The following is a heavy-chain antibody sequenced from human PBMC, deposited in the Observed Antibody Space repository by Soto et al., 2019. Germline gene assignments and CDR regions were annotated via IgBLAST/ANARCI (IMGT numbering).Heavy chain of an antibody. CDR2: INHSGST. CDR3: XRCPRGRYSSSWAFDY. CDR1: GGSFSGYY. D-gene: IGHD6-13*01. Sequence: QVQLQQWGAGLLKPSETLSLTCAVYGGSFSGYYWSWIRQPPGKGLEWIGEINHSGSTNYNPSLKSRVTISVDTSKNQFSLKLSSVXAADTXVYYXXRCPRGRYSSSWAFDYWGQGTLVTVSS. J-gene: IGHJ4*02. V-gene: IGHV4-34*01.